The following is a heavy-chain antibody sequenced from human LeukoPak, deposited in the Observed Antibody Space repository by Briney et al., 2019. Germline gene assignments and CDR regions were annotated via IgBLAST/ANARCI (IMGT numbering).Heavy chain of an antibody. CDR1: GFTVSTTY. CDR3: ANSGSSPPTMYGGDAFDI. Sequence: GGSLRLSCAASGFTVSTTYMSWVRQAPGKGLEWVSIIYSGGSTYYADSVKGRFTISRDNSKNTLYLQMNSLRAEDTAVYYCANSGSSPPTMYGGDAFDIWGQGTMVTVSS. J-gene: IGHJ3*02. CDR2: IYSGGST. V-gene: IGHV3-53*01. D-gene: IGHD3-10*02.